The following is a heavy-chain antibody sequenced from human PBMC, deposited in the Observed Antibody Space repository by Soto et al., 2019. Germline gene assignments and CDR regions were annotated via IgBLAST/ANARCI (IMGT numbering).Heavy chain of an antibody. D-gene: IGHD1-1*01. J-gene: IGHJ5*02. CDR3: VRIRDKFPSWVLCLDP. Sequence: SETLSLTCAVYGGFLSESYWTWIRQPPGKGLEWIGEINHVGGTNYNPSLKSRVTMSVDTSQNQFSLRLISVTAADTAMYFCVRIRDKFPSWVLCLDPWGRGTRVTVSS. CDR1: GGFLSESY. V-gene: IGHV4-34*01. CDR2: INHVGGT.